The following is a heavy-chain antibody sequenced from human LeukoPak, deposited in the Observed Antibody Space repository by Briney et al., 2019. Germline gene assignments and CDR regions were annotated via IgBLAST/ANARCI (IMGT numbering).Heavy chain of an antibody. J-gene: IGHJ4*02. D-gene: IGHD4-11*01. CDR3: AKTTVTPFDA. Sequence: GGSLRLSCAASGFTFSSFWMSWVRQAPGKGLEWVANIKQDGSEKYYVDSVKGRFTISRDNAKKSLYLQVNSLRAEDTAVYYCAKTTVTPFDAWGQGTLVTVS. CDR2: IKQDGSEK. V-gene: IGHV3-7*03. CDR1: GFTFSSFW.